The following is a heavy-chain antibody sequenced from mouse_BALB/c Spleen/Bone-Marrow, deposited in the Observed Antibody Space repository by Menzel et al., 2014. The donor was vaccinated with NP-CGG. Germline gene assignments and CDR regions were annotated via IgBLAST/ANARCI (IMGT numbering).Heavy chain of an antibody. CDR1: GFSLTSYG. V-gene: IGHV2-9*02. J-gene: IGHJ2*01. CDR3: ARTGTKDYFDY. D-gene: IGHD4-1*01. Sequence: VQLQQSGPGLVAPSQSLSITCTVSGFSLTSYGVHWVRQPPGKGLEWLGVKWAGGTTSYNSALMSRLSISRDNSKSQVFLKMNSLQTDDTAIYYCARTGTKDYFDYWGQAPLSQSPQ. CDR2: KWAGGTT.